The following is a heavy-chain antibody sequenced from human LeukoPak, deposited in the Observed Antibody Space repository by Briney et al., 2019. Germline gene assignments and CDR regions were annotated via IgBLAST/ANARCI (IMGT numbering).Heavy chain of an antibody. CDR2: ISSSSSYI. D-gene: IGHD6-13*01. CDR3: ARGQYSSSWYGAFDI. CDR1: GFTFSSYS. V-gene: IGHV3-21*01. Sequence: GGSLRLSCATTGFTFSSYSMNWVRQAPGKGLEWVSSISSSSSYIYYADSVKGRFTISRDNAKNSLYLQMNSLRAEDTAVYYCARGQYSSSWYGAFDIWGQGTMVTVSS. J-gene: IGHJ3*02.